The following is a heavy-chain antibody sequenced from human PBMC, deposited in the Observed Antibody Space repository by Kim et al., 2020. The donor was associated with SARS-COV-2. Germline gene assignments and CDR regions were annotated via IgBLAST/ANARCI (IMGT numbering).Heavy chain of an antibody. V-gene: IGHV1-3*01. Sequence: ASVKVSCKASGYTFTSYAMHWVRQAPGQRLEWMGWINAGHGNTKYSQKFQGRVTITRDTSASTAYMELSSLRSEDTAVYYCARGLLNQLLFIAVAGTIDYWGQGTLVTVSS. CDR1: GYTFTSYA. CDR3: ARGLLNQLLFIAVAGTIDY. D-gene: IGHD6-19*01. J-gene: IGHJ4*02. CDR2: INAGHGNT.